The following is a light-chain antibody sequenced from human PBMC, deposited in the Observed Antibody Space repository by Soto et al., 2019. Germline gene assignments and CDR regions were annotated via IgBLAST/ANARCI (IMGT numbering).Light chain of an antibody. V-gene: IGKV3-15*01. J-gene: IGKJ2*01. CDR2: GAS. Sequence: EIVMTQSPATLSVSPGERATLSCRARQSVSSNLAWYQQKPGQAPRLLIYGASTRATGIPARFSGSGSGTEFTLTISTLQSEDFAVYYCQQYNNWPPYTFGQGPKLEIK. CDR3: QQYNNWPPYT. CDR1: QSVSSN.